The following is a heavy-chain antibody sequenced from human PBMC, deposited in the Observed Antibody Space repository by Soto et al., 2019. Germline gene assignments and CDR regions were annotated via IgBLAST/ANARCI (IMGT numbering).Heavy chain of an antibody. CDR1: GVSISSGGYY. Sequence: TLSLTCPVSGVSISSGGYYWSWIRQHPGKGLEWIGYIYYSGSTYYNPSLKSRVTISVDTSKNQFSLKLSSVTAADTAVYYCAADYTLYYFDYWGQGTLVTVYS. CDR3: AADYTLYYFDY. CDR2: IYYSGST. J-gene: IGHJ4*02. V-gene: IGHV4-31*03. D-gene: IGHD4-4*01.